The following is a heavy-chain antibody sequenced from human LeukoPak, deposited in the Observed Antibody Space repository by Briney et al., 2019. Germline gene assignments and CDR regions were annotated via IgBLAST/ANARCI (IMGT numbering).Heavy chain of an antibody. Sequence: GGSLRLSCAASGFTFSSYSMNWVRQAPGKRLEWVSSISSSSSYIYYADSVKGRFTISRDNAKNSLYLQMNSLRAEDTAVYYCARGRGYSYGYDYWGQGTLVTVSS. J-gene: IGHJ4*02. V-gene: IGHV3-21*01. CDR2: ISSSSSYI. CDR1: GFTFSSYS. D-gene: IGHD5-18*01. CDR3: ARGRGYSYGYDY.